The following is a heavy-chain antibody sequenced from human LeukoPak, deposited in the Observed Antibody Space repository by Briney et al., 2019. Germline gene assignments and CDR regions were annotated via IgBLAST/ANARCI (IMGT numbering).Heavy chain of an antibody. J-gene: IGHJ5*02. D-gene: IGHD2-2*01. Sequence: ASVKVSCKASGYTFTGYYMHWVRQAPGQGLEWMGWINPNGGGTNYAQKFQGRVTMTRDTSISTAYMELSRLRSDDTAVYYCARDANIVVVPAAIWTNWFDPWGQGTLVTVSS. V-gene: IGHV1-2*02. CDR3: ARDANIVVVPAAIWTNWFDP. CDR2: INPNGGGT. CDR1: GYTFTGYY.